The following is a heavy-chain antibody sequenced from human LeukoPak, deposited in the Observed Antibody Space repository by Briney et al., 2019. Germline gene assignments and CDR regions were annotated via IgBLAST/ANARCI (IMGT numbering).Heavy chain of an antibody. Sequence: PGGSLRLSCAASGFTFSSYAMSWVRQAPGKGLEWVSAISGSGGSTYYADSAKGRFTISRDNSKNTLYLQMNNLRAEDTAVYYCAREGGVSDVFDVGGKGKMVTVSS. CDR3: AREGGVSDVFDV. V-gene: IGHV3-23*01. J-gene: IGHJ3*01. CDR1: GFTFSSYA. D-gene: IGHD2-8*02. CDR2: ISGSGGST.